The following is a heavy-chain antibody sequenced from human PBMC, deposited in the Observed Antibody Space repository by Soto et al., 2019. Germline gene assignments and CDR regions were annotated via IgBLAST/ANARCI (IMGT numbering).Heavy chain of an antibody. CDR1: GFTVSSNY. CDR2: IYSGGTT. J-gene: IGHJ5*02. Sequence: GGSLRLSCAASGFTVSSNYVSWVRQAPGKGLEWVSVIYSGGTTYYADSVKGRFTISRDNSKNTLYLQMNSLRAEDTAVYYCARNGDSSDYRGWFDPWGQGTLVTVSS. V-gene: IGHV3-66*01. D-gene: IGHD3-22*01. CDR3: ARNGDSSDYRGWFDP.